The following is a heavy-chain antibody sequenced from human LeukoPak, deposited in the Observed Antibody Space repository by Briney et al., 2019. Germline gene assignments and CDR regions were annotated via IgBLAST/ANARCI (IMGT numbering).Heavy chain of an antibody. Sequence: SETLSLTCTVYGGSFSGYYWSWIRQPPGKGLEWIGEINHSGSTNSNPSLKSRVTISVDTSKDQFSLKLSSVTAADSAVYYCARGDPMGLNLFDPWGQGTLVTVSS. V-gene: IGHV4-34*01. D-gene: IGHD4/OR15-4a*01. CDR1: GGSFSGYY. CDR3: ARGDPMGLNLFDP. J-gene: IGHJ5*02. CDR2: INHSGST.